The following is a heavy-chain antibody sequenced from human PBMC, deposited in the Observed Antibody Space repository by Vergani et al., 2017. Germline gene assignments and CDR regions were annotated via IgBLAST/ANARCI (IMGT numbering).Heavy chain of an antibody. CDR2: ISYDGSNK. V-gene: IGHV3-30*18. CDR3: AKSGGGLHF. D-gene: IGHD3-16*01. CDR1: GFTFSSYA. J-gene: IGHJ4*02. Sequence: VQLLESGGGLVQPGGSLRLSCAASGFTFSSYAMSWVRQAPGKGLEWVAVISYDGSNKYYADSVKGRFTISRDNSKNTLYLQMNSLRAEDTAVYYCAKSGGGLHFWGQGTLVTVSS.